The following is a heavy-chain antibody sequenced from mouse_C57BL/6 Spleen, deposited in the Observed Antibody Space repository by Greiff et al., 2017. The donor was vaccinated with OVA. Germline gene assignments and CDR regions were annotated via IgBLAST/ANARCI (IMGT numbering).Heavy chain of an antibody. V-gene: IGHV1-15*01. CDR2: IDPETGGT. CDR1: GYTFTDYN. CDR3: TRSYYGDYEFDY. D-gene: IGHD2-13*01. J-gene: IGHJ2*01. Sequence: QVQLQQSGPELVKPGASVKMSCKASGYTFTDYNMHWVKQTPVHGLEWIGAIDPETGGTAYNQKFKGKAILTADKSSSTAYMELRSLTSEDSAVYYCTRSYYGDYEFDYWGQGTTLTVSS.